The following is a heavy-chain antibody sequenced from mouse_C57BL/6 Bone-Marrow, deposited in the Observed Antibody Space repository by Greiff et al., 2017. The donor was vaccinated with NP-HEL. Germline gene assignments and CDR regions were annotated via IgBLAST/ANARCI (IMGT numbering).Heavy chain of an antibody. CDR2: IRNKANGYTT. D-gene: IGHD2-4*01. V-gene: IGHV7-3*01. CDR3: ARSIYYDYADDPFYAMDY. Sequence: EVQLVESGGGLEQPGGSLSLSCAASGFTFTDYYMSWVRQPPGKALEWLAFIRNKANGYTTEYSASVKGRFTISRDNSQSILYLQMNALRAEDSATYYCARSIYYDYADDPFYAMDYWGQGTSVTVSS. J-gene: IGHJ4*01. CDR1: GFTFTDYY.